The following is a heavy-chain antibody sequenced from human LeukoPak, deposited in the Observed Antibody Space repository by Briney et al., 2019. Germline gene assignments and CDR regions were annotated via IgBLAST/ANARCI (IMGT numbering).Heavy chain of an antibody. Sequence: GGSLRLSCAASGFTFSSYSMNWVRQAPGKGLEWVSYISSSSSTIYYADSVKGRFTISRDNAKNSLYLQMNSLRAEDTAAYYCAREESGTHYYYYMDVWGKGTTVTVSS. CDR1: GFTFSSYS. D-gene: IGHD1-26*01. J-gene: IGHJ6*03. CDR2: ISSSSSTI. CDR3: AREESGTHYYYYMDV. V-gene: IGHV3-48*04.